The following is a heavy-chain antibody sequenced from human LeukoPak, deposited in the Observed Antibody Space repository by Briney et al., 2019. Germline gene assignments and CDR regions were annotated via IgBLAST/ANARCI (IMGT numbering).Heavy chain of an antibody. Sequence: SVKVSCKASGGTFSSYAISWVRQAPGQGLEWMGGIIPIFGTANYAQKFQGRVTITTDKSTSTAYMELSSLRSEDTAVYYCARGGHCSSTSCDDAFDIWGQGTMVTVSS. V-gene: IGHV1-69*05. D-gene: IGHD2-2*01. CDR2: IIPIFGTA. CDR1: GGTFSSYA. J-gene: IGHJ3*02. CDR3: ARGGHCSSTSCDDAFDI.